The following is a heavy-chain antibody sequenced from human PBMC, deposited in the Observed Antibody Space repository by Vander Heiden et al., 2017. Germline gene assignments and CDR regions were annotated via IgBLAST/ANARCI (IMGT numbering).Heavy chain of an antibody. CDR1: GFTFNEHA. D-gene: IGHD3-10*01. V-gene: IGHV3-9*01. Sequence: EVQLLESGGGLVQPGRSLRLSCEGSGFTFNEHAMHWVRQVPGKGLEWVSGILWDNSRIGYADSVKGRFTISRDNGKNSLYLQMNSLRPEDTALYYCGKDMTPGGLDVWGHGTTVTVSS. CDR2: ILWDNSRI. CDR3: GKDMTPGGLDV. J-gene: IGHJ6*02.